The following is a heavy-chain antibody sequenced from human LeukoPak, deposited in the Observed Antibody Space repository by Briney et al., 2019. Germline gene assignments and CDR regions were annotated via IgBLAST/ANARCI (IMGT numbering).Heavy chain of an antibody. CDR3: ARDPPRHIVVVTAINDY. D-gene: IGHD2-21*02. Sequence: ASVKVSCKASGYTFTGYYMHWVRQAPGQGLEWMGRINPNSGGTNYAQKFQGRVTMTGDTSISTAYMELSRLRSDDTAVYYCARDPPRHIVVVTAINDYWGQGTLVTVSS. V-gene: IGHV1-2*06. CDR1: GYTFTGYY. J-gene: IGHJ4*02. CDR2: INPNSGGT.